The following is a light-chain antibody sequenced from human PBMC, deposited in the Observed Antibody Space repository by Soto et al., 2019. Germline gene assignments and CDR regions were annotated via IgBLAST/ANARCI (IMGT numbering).Light chain of an antibody. CDR1: QSVSSSSY. CDR2: GAS. Sequence: EIVLTQSPGTLSLSPGERATLSCRASQSVSSSSYLAWYQQKPGQAPRLLIYGASSRATGIPDRFSGSGSATDFPLTFSRLEPEDFAVYYCRQYGSSPSYTFGQGTKLEIK. CDR3: RQYGSSPSYT. J-gene: IGKJ2*01. V-gene: IGKV3-20*01.